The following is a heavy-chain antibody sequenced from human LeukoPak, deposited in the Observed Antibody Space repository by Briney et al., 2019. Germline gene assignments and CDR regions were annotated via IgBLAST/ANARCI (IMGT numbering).Heavy chain of an antibody. J-gene: IGHJ4*02. V-gene: IGHV1-18*01. Sequence: ASVKVSCKASGYTFTSYGISWVRQAPGQGLEGLGWISAYNGNTNYAQKLQGRVTMTTDTSTSTAYMELRSLRSDDTAVYYCARVGPGGNPLDYWGQGTLVTVSS. D-gene: IGHD1-14*01. CDR1: GYTFTSYG. CDR2: ISAYNGNT. CDR3: ARVGPGGNPLDY.